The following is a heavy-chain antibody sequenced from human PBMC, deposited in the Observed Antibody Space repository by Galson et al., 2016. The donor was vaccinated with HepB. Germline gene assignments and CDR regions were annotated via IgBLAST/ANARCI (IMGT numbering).Heavy chain of an antibody. CDR2: IYHSGNT. CDR1: GGSISSYY. CDR3: ASHDDSDWDY. D-gene: IGHD3-9*01. Sequence: ETLSLTCSVSGGSISSYYWSWIRQPPGKGLEWIGYIYHSGNTNYNPSLRSRVTISVDTSKNHFSLKLNSVTAADTAVYYCASHDDSDWDYWGQGTLVTVSP. J-gene: IGHJ4*02. V-gene: IGHV4-59*01.